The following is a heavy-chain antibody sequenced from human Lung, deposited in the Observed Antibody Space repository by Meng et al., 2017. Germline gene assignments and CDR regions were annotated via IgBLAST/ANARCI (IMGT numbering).Heavy chain of an antibody. CDR1: GGSFSVYY. J-gene: IGHJ4*02. D-gene: IGHD6-13*01. CDR2: INHSGST. V-gene: IGHV4-34*01. Sequence: QLQPQQWGAGLLKHSEPQSLTCAVYGGSFSVYYCSWIRQPPGKGLDWIGEINHSGSTNYNPSLNSRVTISVDTSKNQFSLKLSSVTAADTAVYYCARGLSGASSWYLIRSGYFDYWGQGTLVTVSS. CDR3: ARGLSGASSWYLIRSGYFDY.